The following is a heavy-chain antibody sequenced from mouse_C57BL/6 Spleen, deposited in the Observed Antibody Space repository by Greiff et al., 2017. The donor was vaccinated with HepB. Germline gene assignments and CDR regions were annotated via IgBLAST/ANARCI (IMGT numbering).Heavy chain of an antibody. CDR2: ISYDGSN. J-gene: IGHJ4*01. Sequence: EVKLQESGPGLVKPTQSLSLTCSVTGYSITSGYYWNWIRQFPGNKLEWMGFISYDGSNNYNPSLKNRISITRDTSKNQFFLKLNSVTTEDTATYYCARCGNYAMDYWGQGTSVTVSS. CDR1: GYSITSGYY. CDR3: ARCGNYAMDY. D-gene: IGHD1-1*02. V-gene: IGHV3-6*01.